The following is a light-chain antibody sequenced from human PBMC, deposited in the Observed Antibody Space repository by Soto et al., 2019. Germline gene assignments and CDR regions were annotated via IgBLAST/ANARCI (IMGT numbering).Light chain of an antibody. CDR3: SSYTSSSTYV. Sequence: QSVLTQPASVSGSPGQSITISCTGTSSDVGADKSVSWYQQHPGKAPRLVIYGVSDRPSGASSRFTGSKSGNTASLTISGRQAEEEADYYCSSYTSSSTYVFGTGTKLTVL. CDR1: SSDVGADKS. V-gene: IGLV2-14*01. J-gene: IGLJ1*01. CDR2: GVS.